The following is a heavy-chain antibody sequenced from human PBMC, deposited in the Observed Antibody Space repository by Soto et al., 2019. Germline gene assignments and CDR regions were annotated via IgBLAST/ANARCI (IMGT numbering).Heavy chain of an antibody. CDR2: ISYDGSNK. CDR3: ARDPEIYCSGGSCYPPVHYYYGMDV. CDR1: GFTFSSYA. V-gene: IGHV3-30-3*01. D-gene: IGHD2-15*01. J-gene: IGHJ6*02. Sequence: VQLVESGGGVVQPGRSLRLSCAASGFTFSSYAMHWVRQAPGKGLEWVAVISYDGSNKYYADSVKGRFTISRDNSKNTLYLQMNSLRAEDTAVYYCARDPEIYCSGGSCYPPVHYYYGMDVLGQGTTVTVSS.